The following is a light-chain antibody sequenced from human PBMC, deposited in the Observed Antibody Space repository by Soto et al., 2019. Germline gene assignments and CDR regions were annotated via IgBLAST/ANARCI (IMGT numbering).Light chain of an antibody. CDR1: SSHVGGYNY. CDR2: EVN. J-gene: IGLJ1*01. CDR3: SSYTSSSTLGV. V-gene: IGLV2-14*01. Sequence: QSVLTQPASVSGSPGQSITISCTGTSSHVGGYNYVSWYQQHPGKAPKLMIYEVNNRPSGVSNRFSGSKSGSTASLTISGLQAEDEADYYCSSYTSSSTLGVFGTGTQLTVL.